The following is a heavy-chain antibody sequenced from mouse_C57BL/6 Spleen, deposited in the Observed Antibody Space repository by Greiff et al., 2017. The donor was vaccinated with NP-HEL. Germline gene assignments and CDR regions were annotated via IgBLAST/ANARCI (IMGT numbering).Heavy chain of an antibody. V-gene: IGHV1-69*01. J-gene: IGHJ2*01. CDR2: IDPSDSYT. CDR3: ARDSKGFDY. D-gene: IGHD2-5*01. CDR1: GYTFTSYW. Sequence: QVHVKQPGAELVMPGASVKLSCKASGYTFTSYWMHWVKQRPGQGLEWIGEIDPSDSYTNYNQKFKGKSTLTVDKSSSTAYMQLSSLTSEDSAVYYCARDSKGFDYWGQGTTLTVSS.